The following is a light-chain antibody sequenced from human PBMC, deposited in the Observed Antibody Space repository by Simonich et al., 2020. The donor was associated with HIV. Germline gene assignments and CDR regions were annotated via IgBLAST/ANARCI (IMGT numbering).Light chain of an antibody. CDR3: QQYYTTPQT. Sequence: DIVMTQSPDSLSVSLGERATINCKSSQNVLYSSNNKNYLAWYQQKPGQPPKLLIYWAATRESGVPDRVSGSGSGTDFTLTISSLQAEDVAVYYCQQYYTTPQTFGQGTNLEIK. CDR2: WAA. J-gene: IGKJ2*01. CDR1: QNVLYSSNNKNY. V-gene: IGKV4-1*01.